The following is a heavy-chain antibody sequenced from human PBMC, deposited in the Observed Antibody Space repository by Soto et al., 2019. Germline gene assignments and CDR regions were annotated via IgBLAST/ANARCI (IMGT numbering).Heavy chain of an antibody. J-gene: IGHJ6*03. CDR2: ISWNSGSI. Sequence: GGSLRLSCAASGFTFDDYAMHWVRQAPGKGLEWVSGISWNSGSIGYADSVKGRFTISRDNAKNSLYLQMNSLRAEDTALYYCAKVGLPAAPYYYYMDVWGKGTTVTVSS. V-gene: IGHV3-9*01. D-gene: IGHD2-2*01. CDR1: GFTFDDYA. CDR3: AKVGLPAAPYYYYMDV.